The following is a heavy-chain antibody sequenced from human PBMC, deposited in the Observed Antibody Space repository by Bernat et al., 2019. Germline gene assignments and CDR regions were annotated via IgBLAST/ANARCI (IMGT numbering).Heavy chain of an antibody. J-gene: IGHJ4*02. D-gene: IGHD6-19*01. CDR2: ISAYNGNT. CDR3: ARDKPGGWELGNY. V-gene: IGHV1-18*01. Sequence: QVQLVQSGAEVKKPGASVKVSCKASGYTFTSYGISWLRQAPGQGLEWMGWISAYNGNTNYAQKLQGRVTMTTDTSTSTADVELRSLRSDETGVYYCARDKPGGWELGNYWGQGTLVTVSS. CDR1: GYTFTSYG.